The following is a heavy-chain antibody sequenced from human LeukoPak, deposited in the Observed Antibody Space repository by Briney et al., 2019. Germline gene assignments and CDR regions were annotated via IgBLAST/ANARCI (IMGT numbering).Heavy chain of an antibody. J-gene: IGHJ4*02. CDR2: IYTSGST. V-gene: IGHV4-4*07. CDR3: ARRYQLLSLFDY. CDR1: GGSISSYY. Sequence: SETLSLTCAVSGGSISSYYWNWIRQPPGKGLEWIGRIYTSGSTNYNPSLKSRVTISVDTSKNQFSLKLSSVTAADTAVYYCARRYQLLSLFDYWGQGTLVTVSS. D-gene: IGHD2-2*01.